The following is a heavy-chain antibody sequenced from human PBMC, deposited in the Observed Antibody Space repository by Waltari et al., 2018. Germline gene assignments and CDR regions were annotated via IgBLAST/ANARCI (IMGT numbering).Heavy chain of an antibody. CDR3: ARVELGSDWYFDL. D-gene: IGHD7-27*01. J-gene: IGHJ2*01. Sequence: QVQLQQWGAGLLKPSETLSLTCAVYGGSFSGYYWSWIRQRPGQGLEWIGEINHSGSTNYNPSLKSRVTISVDTSKNQFSLKLSSVTAADTAVYYCARVELGSDWYFDLWGRGTLVTVSS. CDR2: INHSGST. V-gene: IGHV4-34*01. CDR1: GGSFSGYY.